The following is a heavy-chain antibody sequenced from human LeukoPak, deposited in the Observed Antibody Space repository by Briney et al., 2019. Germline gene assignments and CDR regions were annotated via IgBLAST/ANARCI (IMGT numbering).Heavy chain of an antibody. Sequence: ASVKVSCKASGYTFTSYGISWVRQAPGQGLEWMGWISAYNGNTNYAQKLQGRVTMTTDTSTSTAYMELRSLRSDDTAVYYCARDVPYSGSYRTLGAFDIWGQGTMVTVSS. CDR3: ARDVPYSGSYRTLGAFDI. CDR1: GYTFTSYG. D-gene: IGHD1-26*01. V-gene: IGHV1-18*01. CDR2: ISAYNGNT. J-gene: IGHJ3*02.